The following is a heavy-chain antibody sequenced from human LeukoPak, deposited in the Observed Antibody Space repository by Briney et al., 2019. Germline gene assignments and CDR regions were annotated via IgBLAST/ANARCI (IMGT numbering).Heavy chain of an antibody. D-gene: IGHD6-19*01. CDR2: INSDGSST. V-gene: IGHV3-74*01. Sequence: GSSLRLSCAASRFTFSSYWMHWVRQAPGTGLVWVSRINSDGSSTSYAASVKGRFTISRDNAKNTLSLQMNSLRAEDTAVYYCARVGAVAGLEYWGQGTLVTVSS. J-gene: IGHJ4*02. CDR1: RFTFSSYW. CDR3: ARVGAVAGLEY.